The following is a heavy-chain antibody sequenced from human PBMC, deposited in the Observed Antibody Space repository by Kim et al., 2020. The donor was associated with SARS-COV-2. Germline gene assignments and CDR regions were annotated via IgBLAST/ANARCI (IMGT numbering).Heavy chain of an antibody. J-gene: IGHJ4*02. CDR1: GGSFSGYY. Sequence: SETLSLTCAVYGGSFSGYYWSWIRQPPGKGLEWIGEINHSGSTNYNPSLKSRVTISVDTSKNQFSLKLSSVTAADTAVYYCATGYSSAFWGQGTLVTVSS. CDR3: ATGYSSAF. V-gene: IGHV4-34*01. D-gene: IGHD6-19*01. CDR2: INHSGST.